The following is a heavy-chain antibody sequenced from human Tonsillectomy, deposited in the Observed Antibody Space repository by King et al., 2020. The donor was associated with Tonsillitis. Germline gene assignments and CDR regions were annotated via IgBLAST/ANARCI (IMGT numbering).Heavy chain of an antibody. CDR1: GVTFSKNW. Sequence: VQLVESGGGLVQPGGSLRLSCAASGVTFSKNWMHWVRQVPGKGLVWVSRIKSDGTSTTYADSVKGRFTISRDNAKNTLYLQMNSLRVEDTAVYYCARNYYYGSGNFDGLSAAFDIWGQGTMVTVSS. CDR3: ARNYYYGSGNFDGLSAAFDI. D-gene: IGHD3-10*01. V-gene: IGHV3-74*03. CDR2: IKSDGTST. J-gene: IGHJ3*02.